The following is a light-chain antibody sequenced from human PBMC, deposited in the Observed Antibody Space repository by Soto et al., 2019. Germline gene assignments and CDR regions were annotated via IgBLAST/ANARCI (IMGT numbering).Light chain of an antibody. CDR2: GAS. CDR1: QNIKTN. V-gene: IGKV3-20*01. CDR3: QQYGSSPWT. Sequence: IVLTHSPATLSVSHGEIATLSCRASQNIKTNLAWYQHKPGQAPRLLIYGASSRATGIPDRFSGSGSGTDFTLTISRLEPEDFAVYYCQQYGSSPWTFGQGTKVDI. J-gene: IGKJ1*01.